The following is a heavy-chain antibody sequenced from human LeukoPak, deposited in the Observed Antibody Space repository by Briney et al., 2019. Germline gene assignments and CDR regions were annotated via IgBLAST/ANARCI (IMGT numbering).Heavy chain of an antibody. CDR2: ISYGGSNK. V-gene: IGHV3-30*18. CDR3: AKPMVRGVRYYYYDMGV. J-gene: IGHJ6*02. Sequence: GGSLRLSCAASGFTFSSYGMHWVRQAPGKGLEWVAVISYGGSNKYYADSVKGRFTISRDNSMNTLYLQMNSLRAEDTAVYYCAKPMVRGVRYYYYDMGVWGQGTTVTVSS. CDR1: GFTFSSYG. D-gene: IGHD3-10*01.